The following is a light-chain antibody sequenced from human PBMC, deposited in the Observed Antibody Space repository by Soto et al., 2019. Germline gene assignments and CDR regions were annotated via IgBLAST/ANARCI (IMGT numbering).Light chain of an antibody. CDR1: QSINSKS. Sequence: EIVLTQSPGTLSLSPGEGATVSCRVSQSINSKSLVWYQRKFGQAPRLLIYNTSNRATVIPERFSGSGSGTDFTLSISRLEPEDFAVYYCQHYGGSFIFGPGTKVDFK. J-gene: IGKJ3*01. CDR3: QHYGGSFI. CDR2: NTS. V-gene: IGKV3-20*01.